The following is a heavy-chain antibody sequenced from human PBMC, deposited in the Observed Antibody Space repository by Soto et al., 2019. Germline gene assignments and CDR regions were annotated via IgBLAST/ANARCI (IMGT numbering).Heavy chain of an antibody. V-gene: IGHV3-72*01. Sequence: EVQLVESGGGLVQPGGSLRVSCAASGFSVSDYHMDWVRQGPGTGLEWVGRSRKKANSYTTEYAASVRGRFTILRDESKNLLYLQMNSLKTEDTDVYLCCRGLDGGADNWFGPWGQGTLVTVSS. CDR1: GFSVSDYH. J-gene: IGHJ5*02. CDR3: CRGLDGGADNWFGP. D-gene: IGHD2-21*01. CDR2: SRKKANSYTT.